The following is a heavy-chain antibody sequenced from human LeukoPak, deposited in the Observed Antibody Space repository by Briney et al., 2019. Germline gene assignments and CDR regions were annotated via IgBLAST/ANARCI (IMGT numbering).Heavy chain of an antibody. CDR3: ARDATLVAFDY. Sequence: GGSLRLSCAASGFSLTTYAMGWVRQAPGKGLEWVSVINDRGDSTYYADSVKGRFTISRDNAKNSLYLQMSSLRVEDTAVYYCARDATLVAFDYWGQGTLVSVSS. J-gene: IGHJ4*02. CDR1: GFSLTTYA. CDR2: INDRGDST. V-gene: IGHV3-23*01. D-gene: IGHD4/OR15-4a*01.